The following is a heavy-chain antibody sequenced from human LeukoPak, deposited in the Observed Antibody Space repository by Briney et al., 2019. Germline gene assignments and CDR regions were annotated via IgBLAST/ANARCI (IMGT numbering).Heavy chain of an antibody. V-gene: IGHV3-21*01. CDR3: ARGAVWFGEFNWFDP. CDR2: ISSSSSYI. J-gene: IGHJ5*02. CDR1: GFTFSSYS. D-gene: IGHD3-10*01. Sequence: GGSLRLSCAASGFTFSSYSVTWVRQAPGKGLEWVSSISSSSSYIYYADSVKGRFTISRDNAKNSLYLQMNSLRAEDTAVYYCARGAVWFGEFNWFDPWGQGTLVTVSS.